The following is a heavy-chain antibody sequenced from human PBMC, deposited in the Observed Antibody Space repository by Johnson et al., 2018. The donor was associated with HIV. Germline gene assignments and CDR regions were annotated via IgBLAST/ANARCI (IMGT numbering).Heavy chain of an antibody. J-gene: IGHJ3*01. CDR1: GFTFSRNS. CDR2: ISDDGNNK. Sequence: QVQLVESGGDLVKPGRSLRLSCVVSGFTFSRNSMHWVRQAPGKGLDWVAVISDDGNNKYYADSVKGRFTISRDNSKNTLYLQMNSLRAEDTAVYYCVRDRSTYSGSYYGWDAFALWGQGTMVTVSS. D-gene: IGHD1-26*01. CDR3: VRDRSTYSGSYYGWDAFAL. V-gene: IGHV3-30-3*01.